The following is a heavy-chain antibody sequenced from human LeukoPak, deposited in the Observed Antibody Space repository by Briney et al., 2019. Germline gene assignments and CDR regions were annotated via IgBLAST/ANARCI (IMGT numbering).Heavy chain of an antibody. CDR3: AKDRGDGSNRDGFFDY. V-gene: IGHV3-7*01. CDR1: GFTFSSYW. Sequence: PGGSLRLSCAASGFTFSSYWMSWVRQAPGKGLEWVANIKQDGSEKYYVDSVKGRFTISRDNAKNSLYLQMNSLRAEDTAVYYCAKDRGDGSNRDGFFDYWGQGTLVTVSS. CDR2: IKQDGSEK. J-gene: IGHJ4*02. D-gene: IGHD5-24*01.